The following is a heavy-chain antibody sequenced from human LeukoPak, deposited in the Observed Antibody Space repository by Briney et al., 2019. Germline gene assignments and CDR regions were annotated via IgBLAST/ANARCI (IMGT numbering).Heavy chain of an antibody. CDR3: ARGRPDGSGSYYKFDP. J-gene: IGHJ5*02. CDR2: IYTSGST. V-gene: IGHV4-4*07. CDR1: GGSISSYY. Sequence: NPSETLSLTCTVSGGSISSYYWSWIRQPAGKGLEWIGRIYTSGSTNYNPSLKSRVTMSVDTSKNQFSLKLSSVTAADTAVYYCARGRPDGSGSYYKFDPWGQGTLVTVSS. D-gene: IGHD3-10*01.